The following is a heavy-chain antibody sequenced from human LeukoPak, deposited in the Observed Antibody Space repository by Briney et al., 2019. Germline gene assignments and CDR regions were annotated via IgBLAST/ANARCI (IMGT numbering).Heavy chain of an antibody. D-gene: IGHD3-3*01. CDR3: ARATAQVTIFGVVFNWFDP. Sequence: SQTLSLTCTVSGGSISGGGYYWSWIRQHPGKGLEWIGYIYYSGSTYYNPSLKSRVTISVDTSKNQFSLKLSSVTAADTAVYYCARATAQVTIFGVVFNWFDPWGQGTLVTVSS. CDR2: IYYSGST. CDR1: GGSISGGGYY. J-gene: IGHJ5*02. V-gene: IGHV4-31*03.